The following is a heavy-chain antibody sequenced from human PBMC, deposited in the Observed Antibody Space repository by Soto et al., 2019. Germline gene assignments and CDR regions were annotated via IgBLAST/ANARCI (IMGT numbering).Heavy chain of an antibody. CDR1: GFIFSSFA. V-gene: IGHV3-30-3*01. Sequence: QVQLVESGGGVVQPGRSLRLSCAASGFIFSSFAMHWVRQAPGKGLEWVAVISYDGSNKYYADSVKGRFTISRDNSKHTLYLQMNSLRAEDTAVYYCSRDLKLQYRGEYFDLWGRGTLVTVSS. J-gene: IGHJ2*01. D-gene: IGHD4-4*01. CDR2: ISYDGSNK. CDR3: SRDLKLQYRGEYFDL.